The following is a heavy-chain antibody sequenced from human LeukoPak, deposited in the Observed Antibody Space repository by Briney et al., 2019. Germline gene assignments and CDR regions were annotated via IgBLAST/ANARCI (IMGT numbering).Heavy chain of an antibody. CDR2: IYYSGST. CDR1: GGSISSGGYY. D-gene: IGHD3-9*01. Sequence: SETLSLTCTVSGGSISSGGYYWSWIRQHPGKGLEWIGYIYYSGSTYYNSSLKSRVTISVDTSKNQFSLKLSSVTAADTAVYYCARVMRYDILTGNDALDIWGQGTMVTVSS. J-gene: IGHJ3*02. V-gene: IGHV4-31*03. CDR3: ARVMRYDILTGNDALDI.